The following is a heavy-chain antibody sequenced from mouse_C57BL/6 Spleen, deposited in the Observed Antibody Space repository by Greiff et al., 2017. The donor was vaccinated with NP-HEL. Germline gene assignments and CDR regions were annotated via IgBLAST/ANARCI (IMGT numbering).Heavy chain of an antibody. V-gene: IGHV5-4*03. Sequence: DVKLQESGGGLVKPGGSLKLSCAASGFTFSSYAMSWVRQTPEKRLEWVATISDGGSYTYYPDNVKGRFTISRDNAKNNLYLQMSHLKSEDTAMYYCARYYYGWAMDYWGQGTSVTVSS. D-gene: IGHD1-1*01. CDR1: GFTFSSYA. J-gene: IGHJ4*01. CDR3: ARYYYGWAMDY. CDR2: ISDGGSYT.